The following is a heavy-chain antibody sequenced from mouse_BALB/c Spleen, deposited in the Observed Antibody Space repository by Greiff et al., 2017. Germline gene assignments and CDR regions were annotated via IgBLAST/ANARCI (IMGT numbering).Heavy chain of an antibody. CDR2: ISDGGSYT. Sequence: DVKLVESGGGLVKPGGSLKLSCAASGFTFSDYYMYWVRQTPEKRLEWVATISDGGSYTYYPDSVKGRFTISRDNAKNNLYLQMSSLKSEDTAMYYCARGRDYDYAFAYWGQGTLVTVSA. D-gene: IGHD2-4*01. J-gene: IGHJ3*01. CDR1: GFTFSDYY. V-gene: IGHV5-4*02. CDR3: ARGRDYDYAFAY.